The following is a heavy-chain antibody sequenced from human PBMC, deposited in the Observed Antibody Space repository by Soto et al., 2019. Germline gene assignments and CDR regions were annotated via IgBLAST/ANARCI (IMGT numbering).Heavy chain of an antibody. CDR3: ARDPSIAAQGDWFDP. D-gene: IGHD6-6*01. CDR2: IIPIFGTA. CDR1: GGTFSSYA. Sequence: SVKVSFKASGGTFSSYAISWVRQAPGQGLEWMGGIIPIFGTANYAQKFQGRVTITADESTSTAYMELSSLRSEDTAVYYCARDPSIAAQGDWFDPWGQGTLVTVSS. V-gene: IGHV1-69*13. J-gene: IGHJ5*02.